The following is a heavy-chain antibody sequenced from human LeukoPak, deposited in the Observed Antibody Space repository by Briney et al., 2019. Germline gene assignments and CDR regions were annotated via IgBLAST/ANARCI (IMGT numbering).Heavy chain of an antibody. Sequence: GGSLRLSCAGSGFSFSSYGMHWVRQAPGKGLEWMAFIRSDGSNKYYADSVKGRFTISRDNSKNTLYLQMNSLRAEDTAVYYCARDRDSSGYSASDIWGQGTMVTVSS. CDR2: IRSDGSNK. CDR3: ARDRDSSGYSASDI. CDR1: GFSFSSYG. D-gene: IGHD3-22*01. V-gene: IGHV3-30*02. J-gene: IGHJ3*02.